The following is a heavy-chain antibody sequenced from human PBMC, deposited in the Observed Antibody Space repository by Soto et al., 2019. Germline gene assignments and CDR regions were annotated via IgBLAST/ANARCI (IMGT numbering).Heavy chain of an antibody. V-gene: IGHV1-58*01. Sequence: SVKVSCKASGFTFTSSAVQWVRQARGQRLEWIGWIVVGSGNTNYAQKFQERVTITRDMSTSTAYMELSSLRSEDTAVYYCAADSWTDSSSPDWYYYYGMDVWGQGTTVTVSS. J-gene: IGHJ6*02. CDR2: IVVGSGNT. CDR1: GFTFTSSA. D-gene: IGHD6-6*01. CDR3: AADSWTDSSSPDWYYYYGMDV.